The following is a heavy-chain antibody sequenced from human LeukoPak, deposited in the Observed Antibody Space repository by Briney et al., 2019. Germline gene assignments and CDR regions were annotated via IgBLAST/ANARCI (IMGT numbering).Heavy chain of an antibody. D-gene: IGHD2-2*01. CDR3: ARDRPFDVSTSRGYMDV. V-gene: IGHV1-69*13. Sequence: SVKVSCKASGGTFSSYAISWVRQAPGQGLEWMGGIIPIFGTANYAQKFQGRVTITADESTSTAYMELSSLRSEDTAVYYCARDRPFDVSTSRGYMDVWGKGTTVTISS. CDR1: GGTFSSYA. J-gene: IGHJ6*03. CDR2: IIPIFGTA.